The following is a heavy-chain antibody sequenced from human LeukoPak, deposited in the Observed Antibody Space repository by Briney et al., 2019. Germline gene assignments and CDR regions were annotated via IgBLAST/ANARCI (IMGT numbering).Heavy chain of an antibody. CDR3: ARDIPNMITFGGVIVPMGY. Sequence: ASVKVSCKASGGTFSSYAISWVRQAPGQGLEWMGGIIPIFGTANYAQKFQGRVTITADKSTSTAYMELSSLRSEDTAVYYCARDIPNMITFGGVIVPMGYWGQGTLVTVSS. D-gene: IGHD3-16*02. CDR1: GGTFSSYA. V-gene: IGHV1-69*06. J-gene: IGHJ4*02. CDR2: IIPIFGTA.